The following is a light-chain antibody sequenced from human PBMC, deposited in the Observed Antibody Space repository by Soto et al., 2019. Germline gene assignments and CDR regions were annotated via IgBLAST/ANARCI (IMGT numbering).Light chain of an antibody. J-gene: IGKJ5*01. Sequence: EIVFTQPPRTRPLARGXGXXXRXXXXQSVSSSYLAWYQQKPGQAPRLLIYGASSRATGIPDRFSGSGSGTDFTLTISRLEPEDFAVYYCQQYEASPPITFGQGTRLEIK. CDR2: GAS. CDR3: QQYEASPPIT. CDR1: QSVSSSY. V-gene: IGKV3-20*01.